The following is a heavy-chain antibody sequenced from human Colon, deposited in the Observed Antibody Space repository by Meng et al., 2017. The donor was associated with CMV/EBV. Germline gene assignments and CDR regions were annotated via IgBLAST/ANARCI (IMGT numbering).Heavy chain of an antibody. Sequence: GESLKISCEGSGFTFSSYVMSWVRQAPGKGLEWVSGIGHSGSKTYYADSVKGRFNISRDNSKKTLYLEMNNLRVEDTAIYFCAKDFSGLRFLEWSPYFLDVWGPGTLVTVSS. CDR1: GFTFSSYV. V-gene: IGHV3-23*01. J-gene: IGHJ4*02. CDR2: IGHSGSKT. D-gene: IGHD3-3*01. CDR3: AKDFSGLRFLEWSPYFLDV.